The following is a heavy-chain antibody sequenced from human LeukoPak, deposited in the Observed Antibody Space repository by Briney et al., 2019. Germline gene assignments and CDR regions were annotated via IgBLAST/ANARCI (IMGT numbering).Heavy chain of an antibody. Sequence: QPGGSLRLSCAASGFTFDDYAMHWVRQAPGKGLEWVSGISWNSGSIGYADSVKGRFTISRDNAKNSLYLQMNSLRAEDTALYYCAKDYYGSGSYSPFDYWGQGTLVTVSS. D-gene: IGHD3-10*01. CDR1: GFTFDDYA. J-gene: IGHJ4*02. V-gene: IGHV3-9*01. CDR2: ISWNSGSI. CDR3: AKDYYGSGSYSPFDY.